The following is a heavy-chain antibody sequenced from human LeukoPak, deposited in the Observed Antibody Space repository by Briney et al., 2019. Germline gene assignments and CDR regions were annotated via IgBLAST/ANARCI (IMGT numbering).Heavy chain of an antibody. D-gene: IGHD6-19*01. Sequence: ASVKVCCKASGYTFTSYEIIWVRQATGQGLEWMGWMNPNSGNTGFVEKFQGRVTITRNTSIATAYMELSSLRFEDTAVYYCARVASEWLAPIDYWGQGTLVTVSS. CDR2: MNPNSGNT. V-gene: IGHV1-8*01. CDR3: ARVASEWLAPIDY. J-gene: IGHJ4*02. CDR1: GYTFTSYE.